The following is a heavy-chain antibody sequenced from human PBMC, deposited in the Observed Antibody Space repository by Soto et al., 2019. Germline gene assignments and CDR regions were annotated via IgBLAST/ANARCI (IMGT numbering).Heavy chain of an antibody. V-gene: IGHV4-30-4*01. Sequence: SETLSLTCTVSGGSISSGDYYWSWIRQPPGKGLEWIGYIYYSGSTYYNPSLKSRVTISVDTSKNQFSLKLSSVTAADTAVYYCASPYSGSYVVNFQHWGQGTLVTVSS. J-gene: IGHJ1*01. CDR3: ASPYSGSYVVNFQH. CDR1: GGSISSGDYY. CDR2: IYYSGST. D-gene: IGHD1-26*01.